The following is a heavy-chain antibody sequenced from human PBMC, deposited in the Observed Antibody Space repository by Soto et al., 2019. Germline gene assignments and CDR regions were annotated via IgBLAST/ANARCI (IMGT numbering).Heavy chain of an antibody. CDR3: AKAYNSSPWFDSWLES. Sequence: XECLRLSCAASGFNFRYYAMTWVRQAPGKGLEWVSSINDNGDSTHYADSVKGRFTISRDNSKNTLYLQMNSLTAEDTAVYFCAKAYNSSPWFDSWLESWGQGTLVTVSS. CDR1: GFNFRYYA. V-gene: IGHV3-23*01. CDR2: INDNGDST. J-gene: IGHJ5*01. D-gene: IGHD6-6*01.